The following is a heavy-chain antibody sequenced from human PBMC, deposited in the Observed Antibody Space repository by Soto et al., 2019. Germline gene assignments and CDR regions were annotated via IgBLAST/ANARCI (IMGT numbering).Heavy chain of an antibody. V-gene: IGHV1-69*13. J-gene: IGHJ4*02. CDR1: GGTFSSYA. CDR3: ARVYSSYNKKTKPEYYFDY. D-gene: IGHD6-6*01. Sequence: SVKVSCKASGGTFSSYAISWVRQAPGQGLEWMGGIIPIFGTANYAQKFQGRVTITADESTSTAYMELSSLRSEDTAVYYCARVYSSYNKKTKPEYYFDYWGQGTLVTVSS. CDR2: IIPIFGTA.